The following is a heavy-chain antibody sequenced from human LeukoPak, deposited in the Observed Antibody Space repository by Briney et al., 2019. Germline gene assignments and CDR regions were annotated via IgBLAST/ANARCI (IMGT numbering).Heavy chain of an antibody. V-gene: IGHV3-48*04. D-gene: IGHD3-10*01. CDR2: ISSGSSLI. J-gene: IGHJ3*02. CDR3: ARVLPAYYYGLI. Sequence: GGSLRLSCVASGSTLRSYSMNWVRQAPGKGLEWVPYISSGSSLIHYADSVKGRFTISRDNAKNSLYLQMNSLRAEDTAVYYCARVLPAYYYGLIWGQGTMVTVSS. CDR1: GSTLRSYS.